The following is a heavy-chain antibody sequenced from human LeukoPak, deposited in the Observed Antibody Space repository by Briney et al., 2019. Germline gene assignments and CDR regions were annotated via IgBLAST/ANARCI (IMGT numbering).Heavy chain of an antibody. CDR1: GYTFTSYD. Sequence: GASVKVSCKASGYTFTSYDINWVRQATGQGLEWMGWISAYNGNTNYAQKLQGRVTMTTDTSTSTAYMELRSLRSDDTAVYCCAREYYYGSGSPDPALSYYYYYMDVWGKGTTVTVSS. J-gene: IGHJ6*03. CDR2: ISAYNGNT. D-gene: IGHD3-10*01. CDR3: AREYYYGSGSPDPALSYYYYYMDV. V-gene: IGHV1-18*01.